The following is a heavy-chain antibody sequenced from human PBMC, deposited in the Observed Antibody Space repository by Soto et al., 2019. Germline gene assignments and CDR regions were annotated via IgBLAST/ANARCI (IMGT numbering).Heavy chain of an antibody. CDR2: ISSSSSTI. D-gene: IGHD5-18*01. J-gene: IGHJ6*03. CDR1: GFTFSSYS. V-gene: IGHV3-48*01. CDR3: VLVDTLYRGYYYYYYMDV. Sequence: GGSLRLSCAASGFTFSSYSMNWVRQAPGKGLEWVSYISSSSSTIYYADSVKGRFTISRDNAKNSLYLQMNSLRAEDTAVYYCVLVDTLYRGYYYYYYMDVWGKGTTVTVSS.